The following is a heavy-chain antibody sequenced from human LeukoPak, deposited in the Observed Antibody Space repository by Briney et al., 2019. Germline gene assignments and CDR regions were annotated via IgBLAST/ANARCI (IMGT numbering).Heavy chain of an antibody. J-gene: IGHJ4*02. CDR1: GYTLTELS. D-gene: IGHD3-22*01. CDR3: ATVGDSSGYYYLSFDY. V-gene: IGHV1-24*01. Sequence: GASVKVSCKVSGYTLTELSMHWVRPAPGKGLEWMDGFDPEDGETIYAQKFQGRVTMTEDTSTDTAYMELSSLRSEDTAVYYCATVGDSSGYYYLSFDYWGQGTLVTVSS. CDR2: FDPEDGET.